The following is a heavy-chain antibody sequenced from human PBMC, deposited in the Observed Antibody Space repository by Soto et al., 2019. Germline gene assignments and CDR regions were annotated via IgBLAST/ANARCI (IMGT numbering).Heavy chain of an antibody. CDR1: GGTFSSYA. D-gene: IGHD2-8*01. CDR2: IIPIFGTA. CDR3: ARGGYCTNGVCYPSYYYGMDV. Sequence: QVQLVQSGAEVKKPGSSVKVSCKASGGTFSSYAISWVRQAPGQGLEWMGGIIPIFGTANYAQKFQGRVTITADESTSTAYMELSSLRSEDTAVYYCARGGYCTNGVCYPSYYYGMDVWGQGTTVTVS. J-gene: IGHJ6*02. V-gene: IGHV1-69*01.